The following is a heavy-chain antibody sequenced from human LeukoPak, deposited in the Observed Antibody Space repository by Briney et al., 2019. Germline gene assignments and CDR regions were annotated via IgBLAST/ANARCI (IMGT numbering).Heavy chain of an antibody. Sequence: PSETLSLTCIVSGDSITTSSYYWGWIRQPPGKGLEWIGSIYYSGSTYYNPSLKSRVSISMDTSKNQFSVKLTSVTAADTAVYYCARNIRNYFDYWGQGTLVTVSS. D-gene: IGHD2/OR15-2a*01. J-gene: IGHJ4*02. CDR1: GDSITTSSYY. CDR3: ARNIRNYFDY. V-gene: IGHV4-39*07. CDR2: IYYSGST.